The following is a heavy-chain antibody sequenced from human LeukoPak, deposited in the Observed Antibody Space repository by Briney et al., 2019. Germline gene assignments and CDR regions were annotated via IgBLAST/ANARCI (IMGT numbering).Heavy chain of an antibody. CDR2: VYYSGST. V-gene: IGHV4-39*07. J-gene: IGHJ6*03. Sequence: SETLSLTCTVSGGSISSSSYYWGWIRQPPGKGLEWIGSVYYSGSTYYNPSLKSRVTISVDTSKNQFSLNRISVTAADTAYYMDVWGKRTTVTGSS. CDR3: V. CDR1: GGSISSSSYY.